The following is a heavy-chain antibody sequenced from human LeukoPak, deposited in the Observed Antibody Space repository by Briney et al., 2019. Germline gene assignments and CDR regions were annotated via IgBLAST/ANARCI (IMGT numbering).Heavy chain of an antibody. J-gene: IGHJ4*02. D-gene: IGHD3-22*01. Sequence: GGSLRLSCAASGFTFSSYGMHWVRQAPGKGLEWVAVISYDGSNKYYADSVKGRFTISRDNSKNTLYLQMNSLRAEDTAVYYCAKGGITMIVVVWDYWGQGTLVTVSS. CDR2: ISYDGSNK. V-gene: IGHV3-30*18. CDR1: GFTFSSYG. CDR3: AKGGITMIVVVWDY.